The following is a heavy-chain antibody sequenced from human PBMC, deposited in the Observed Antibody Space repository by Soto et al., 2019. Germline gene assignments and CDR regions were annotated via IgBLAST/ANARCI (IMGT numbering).Heavy chain of an antibody. CDR2: IYYSGST. J-gene: IGHJ5*02. CDR3: ARDGDSGNYYNYFDP. Sequence: SETLCLTCTVSGGSISGYVGSWIRQPPGKGLEWIGYIYYSGSTTYNPSLKSRVTITVETSKNEFSLKLTSVTAADTAVYYCARDGDSGNYYNYFDPWGQGTLVTVSS. V-gene: IGHV4-59*01. D-gene: IGHD1-26*01. CDR1: GGSISGYV.